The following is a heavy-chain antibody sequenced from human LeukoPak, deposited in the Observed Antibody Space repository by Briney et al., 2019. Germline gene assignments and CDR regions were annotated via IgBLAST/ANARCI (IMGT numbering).Heavy chain of an antibody. CDR1: GDSVSSNSAA. CDR2: TYYRSKWYN. CDR3: ARDSGYGPEGYYYYGMDV. J-gene: IGHJ6*02. Sequence: SQTLSLTCAISGDSVSSNSAAWNWIRQSPSRGLEWLGRTYYRSKWYNDYAVSVKSRITINPDTSKNQFSLQLNSVTPEDTAVYYCARDSGYGPEGYYYYGMDVWGQGTTVTVSS. D-gene: IGHD5-12*01. V-gene: IGHV6-1*01.